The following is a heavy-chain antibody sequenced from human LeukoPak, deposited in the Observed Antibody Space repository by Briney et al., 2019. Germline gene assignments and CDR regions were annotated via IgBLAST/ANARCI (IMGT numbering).Heavy chain of an antibody. D-gene: IGHD6-6*01. V-gene: IGHV3-74*01. CDR2: INSDGSST. Sequence: GGSLRLSCAASGFTFSSYWMHWVRQAPGKGLVWVSRINSDGSSTSYADSVKGRFTISRDNAKNTLYLQMNSLRAEDTAVYYCSKFNYSSSVYFAYWGQGTLVTVSS. CDR3: SKFNYSSSVYFAY. CDR1: GFTFSSYW. J-gene: IGHJ4*02.